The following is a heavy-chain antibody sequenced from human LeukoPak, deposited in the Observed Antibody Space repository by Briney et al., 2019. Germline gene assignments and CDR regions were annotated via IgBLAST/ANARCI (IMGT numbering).Heavy chain of an antibody. CDR3: ARTLDSRRYIVRRPYSMDV. V-gene: IGHV4-34*01. J-gene: IGHJ6*02. Sequence: SETLSLTCAVYGGSFSGYYWNWIRQPTGKGLEWIGEINHSGSTTYNRSLKSRVTISLDTSKNQFSLKLSSVTAADTAVFYCARTLDSRRYIVRRPYSMDVWGQGTTVTVSS. CDR2: INHSGST. CDR1: GGSFSGYY. D-gene: IGHD3-22*01.